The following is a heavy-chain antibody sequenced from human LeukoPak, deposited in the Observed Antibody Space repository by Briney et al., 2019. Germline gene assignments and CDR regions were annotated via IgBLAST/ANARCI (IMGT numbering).Heavy chain of an antibody. CDR2: FDAEDGET. D-gene: IGHD2-21*01. CDR1: GYTLTKLC. CDR3: ATAKFCGGDRYSCYFDS. Sequence: GASVKVSCKVSGYTLTKLCMHWVRQAPGKGLEWMGWFDAEDGETIYAQKFQGRVTMTEDTSTATAYMELSSLRSEDTAVDYCATAKFCGGDRYSCYFDSWGQGTLVTVSS. J-gene: IGHJ4*02. V-gene: IGHV1-24*01.